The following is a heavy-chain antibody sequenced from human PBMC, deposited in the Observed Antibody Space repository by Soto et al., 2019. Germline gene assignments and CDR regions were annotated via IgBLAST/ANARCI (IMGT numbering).Heavy chain of an antibody. V-gene: IGHV3-30*03. CDR3: ASAGGDIWTRDPEYPYFDY. D-gene: IGHD1-1*01. Sequence: GGSLRLSCAASGFTFSSYGMHWVRQAPGKGLGWVAVISYDGSNKYYADSVKGRFTISRDNSKNTLYLQMNSLRAEDTAVYYCASAGGDIWTRDPEYPYFDYWGQGTLVTVSS. CDR2: ISYDGSNK. CDR1: GFTFSSYG. J-gene: IGHJ4*02.